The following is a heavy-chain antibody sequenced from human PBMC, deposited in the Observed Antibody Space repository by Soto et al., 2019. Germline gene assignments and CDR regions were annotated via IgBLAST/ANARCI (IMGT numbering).Heavy chain of an antibody. J-gene: IGHJ6*02. CDR1: GYIFTSYG. CDR2: ISAENGDT. V-gene: IGHV1-18*01. CDR3: ARVRGGMDV. D-gene: IGHD3-10*01. Sequence: ASVKVSCKASGYIFTSYGFSWVRQAPGQGLEWMAWISAENGDTNNAQKFQGRVLLTTDTSTTTAYMELTSLRHDTTAVYYCARVRGGMDVWGQGTTVTVPS.